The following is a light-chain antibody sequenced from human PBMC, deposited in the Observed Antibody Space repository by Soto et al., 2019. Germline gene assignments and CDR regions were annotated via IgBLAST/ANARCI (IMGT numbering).Light chain of an antibody. Sequence: EIVLTQSPRTLSLSPGETVTLSCRASQSISSSYVAWYQQKPGQAPRLLIYGASTRATDIPDRFSGRGSGTGFTLTISRLEPEDFAMYYCQQYGTTLFTFGPGTKLEIK. V-gene: IGKV3-20*01. J-gene: IGKJ3*01. CDR2: GAS. CDR1: QSISSSY. CDR3: QQYGTTLFT.